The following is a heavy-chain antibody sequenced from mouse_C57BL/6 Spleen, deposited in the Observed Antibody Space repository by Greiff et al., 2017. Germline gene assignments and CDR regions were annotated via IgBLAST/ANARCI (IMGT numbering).Heavy chain of an antibody. J-gene: IGHJ4*01. CDR1: GYTFTSYG. Sequence: QVQLQQSGAELARPGASVKLSCKASGYTFTSYGISWVKQRTGQGLEWIGEIYPRSGNTYYNEKFKGKATMTADKSSITAYMELRSLTSEDSAVYVGAVYGSKCRDAMDYWGQGTSVTVSS. D-gene: IGHD1-1*01. V-gene: IGHV1-81*01. CDR2: IYPRSGNT. CDR3: AVYGSKCRDAMDY.